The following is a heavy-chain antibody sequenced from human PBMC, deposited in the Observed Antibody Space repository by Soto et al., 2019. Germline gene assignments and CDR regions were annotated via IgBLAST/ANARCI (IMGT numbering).Heavy chain of an antibody. Sequence: EVQLLESGGGLVQPGGSLRLSCSASGFTFNNYAMTWVRQAPGKGLECVAGFSGVSGSGDNTDYADSVKRRFTISKDNAQNTLLSQTTNPRAEDTAVYFCLTGTFGQIHDYWAQGMLLAVSS. J-gene: IGHJ4*02. D-gene: IGHD3-16*01. CDR3: LTGTFGQIHDY. CDR2: VSGSGDNT. V-gene: IGHV3-23*01. CDR1: GFTFNNYA.